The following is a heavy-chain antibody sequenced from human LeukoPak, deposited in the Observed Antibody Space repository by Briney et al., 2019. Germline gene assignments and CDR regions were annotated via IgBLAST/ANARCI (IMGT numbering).Heavy chain of an antibody. Sequence: SETLSLTCTVSGGSISSYYWSWLRQPPGKGLEWIGYIYYSGSTNYNPSLKSRVTISVDTSKNQFSLKLSSVTAADTAVYYCTREGQQLAYDYWGQGTLVTVSS. CDR3: TREGQQLAYDY. V-gene: IGHV4-59*01. J-gene: IGHJ4*02. D-gene: IGHD6-13*01. CDR1: GGSISSYY. CDR2: IYYSGST.